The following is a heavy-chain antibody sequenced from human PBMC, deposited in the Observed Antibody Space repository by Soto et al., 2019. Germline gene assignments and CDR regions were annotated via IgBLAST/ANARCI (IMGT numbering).Heavy chain of an antibody. J-gene: IGHJ6*01. CDR3: ARHPCPGAMGNCYYYYGMDV. Sequence: GGSLRLSCAASGFTFSSYWMHWVRQAPGKGLVWVSRINSDGSSTSYADSVKGRFTISRDNAKNTLYLQMNSLRVEDTAVYYCARHPCPGAMGNCYYYYGMDVSGQATTVTVSS. CDR2: INSDGSST. CDR1: GFTFSSYW. D-gene: IGHD5-18*01. V-gene: IGHV3-74*01.